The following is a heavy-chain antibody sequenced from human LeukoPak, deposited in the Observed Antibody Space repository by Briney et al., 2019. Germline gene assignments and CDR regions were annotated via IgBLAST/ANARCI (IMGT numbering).Heavy chain of an antibody. CDR1: GYTFTSYF. CDR2: MNPNSGNT. Sequence: ASVNVSCKASGYTFTSYFIYWVRQATGQGLEWMGWMNPNSGNTGYARKFQGRVTMTRNTSISTAYMELSSLRSEDTAVYYCARPMAPRSWFDPWGQGTLVTVSS. V-gene: IGHV1-8*01. J-gene: IGHJ5*02. D-gene: IGHD5-24*01. CDR3: ARPMAPRSWFDP.